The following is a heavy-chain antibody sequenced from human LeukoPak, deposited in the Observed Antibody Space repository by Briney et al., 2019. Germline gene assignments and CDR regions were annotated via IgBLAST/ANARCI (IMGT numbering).Heavy chain of an antibody. J-gene: IGHJ4*02. Sequence: GGSLRLSCVVSGFTFNRCWMNWVRQAPGKGLEWVAHINPDGRDTYYVDSVKGRFTISRDNAQNSMYLQMNSLRVEDTAIYYCAKASAAARPYYFDYWGQGTLVTVSS. CDR1: GFTFNRCW. V-gene: IGHV3-7*03. D-gene: IGHD6-6*01. CDR2: INPDGRDT. CDR3: AKASAAARPYYFDY.